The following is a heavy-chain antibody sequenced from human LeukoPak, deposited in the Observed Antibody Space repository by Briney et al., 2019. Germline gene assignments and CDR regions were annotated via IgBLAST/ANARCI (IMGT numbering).Heavy chain of an antibody. CDR3: ARGWVPSDITLK. CDR2: INSDGSDT. J-gene: IGHJ3*01. CDR1: GFTFSSYW. V-gene: IGHV3-74*01. D-gene: IGHD3-22*01. Sequence: PGESLRLSCAASGFTFSSYWMHWVRQAPGKGLVWVARINSDGSDTNYADSVKGRFTISRDNARNTVYLQMNCLRAEDTAVHYCARGWVPSDITLKWGQGTMVTVSS.